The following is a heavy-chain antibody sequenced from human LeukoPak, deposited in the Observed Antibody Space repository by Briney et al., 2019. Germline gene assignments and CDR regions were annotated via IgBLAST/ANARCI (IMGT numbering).Heavy chain of an antibody. J-gene: IGHJ4*02. CDR1: EFTFSSYS. V-gene: IGHV3-48*01. CDR3: ARDTRYSYDF. CDR2: IRSSGSVM. Sequence: PGGSLRLSCAASEFTFSSYSMNWVRQAPGKGLEWVSYIRSSGSVMYYADSVKGRFTISRDNAKNSVYLQMNSLRAEDTAVYYCARDTRYSYDFWGQGTLVTVSS. D-gene: IGHD5-18*01.